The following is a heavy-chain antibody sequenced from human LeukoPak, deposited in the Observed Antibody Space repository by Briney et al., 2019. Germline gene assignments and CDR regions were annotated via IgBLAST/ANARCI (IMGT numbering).Heavy chain of an antibody. J-gene: IGHJ4*02. CDR1: VFTFSIYW. D-gene: IGHD1/OR15-1a*01. Sequence: GESLKISCAASVFTFSIYWMHWLRQAPGKVLMWFSLINSDGSRTSYAGSVKGRFTISRDNAKNTLYLQMNSLRAEDTAVYYWAGGWNNDYWGQGTLVTVSS. CDR2: INSDGSRT. V-gene: IGHV3-74*01. CDR3: AGGWNNDY.